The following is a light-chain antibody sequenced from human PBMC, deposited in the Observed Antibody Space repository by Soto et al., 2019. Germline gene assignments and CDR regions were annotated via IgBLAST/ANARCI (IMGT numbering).Light chain of an antibody. V-gene: IGKV3-20*01. J-gene: IGKJ1*01. CDR3: QQYGSSGT. CDR2: GAS. Sequence: EIVLTQSPGTLSLSPGERATLSCRASQSVSNSYLAWYQQKPGQAPRLLIYGASSGATGIPDRFVGSGSETAFTLTIYRLEPEDFAVYYCQQYGSSGTFGQGTKVAIK. CDR1: QSVSNSY.